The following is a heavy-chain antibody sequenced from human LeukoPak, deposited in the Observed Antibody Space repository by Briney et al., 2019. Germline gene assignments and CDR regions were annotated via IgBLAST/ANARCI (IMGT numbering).Heavy chain of an antibody. Sequence: GGSLRLSCAASGFMFSSNWMSWVRLAPGKGLEWVSVIYNGGSTYYADSVKGRFTISRDNSKNTLYLQMNSLRAEDTAVYYCAKVRGYTYGDDYWGQGTLVTVSS. D-gene: IGHD5-18*01. CDR1: GFMFSSNW. J-gene: IGHJ4*02. CDR3: AKVRGYTYGDDY. V-gene: IGHV3-53*01. CDR2: IYNGGST.